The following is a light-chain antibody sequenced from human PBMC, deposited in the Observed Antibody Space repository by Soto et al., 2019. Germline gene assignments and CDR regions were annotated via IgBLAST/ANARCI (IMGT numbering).Light chain of an antibody. Sequence: QSVLTQPPSVSGAPGRTVTISCTGSDSNIGADFNVHWYQHLPGSAPKLLIYSNNRRPSGVPDRFSGSQSGSSASLAISGLQAEDEGDYYCQSYASGLTDSYVFGTGTQVTVL. J-gene: IGLJ1*01. V-gene: IGLV1-40*01. CDR2: SNN. CDR3: QSYASGLTDSYV. CDR1: DSNIGADFN.